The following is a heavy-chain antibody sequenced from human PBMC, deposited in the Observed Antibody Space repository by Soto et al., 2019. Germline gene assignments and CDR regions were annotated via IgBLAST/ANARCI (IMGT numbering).Heavy chain of an antibody. J-gene: IGHJ6*02. CDR1: GYTFNNYG. CDR3: ARVAITLIRGLKVDFYSMDV. CDR2: ISVYNGNK. D-gene: IGHD3-10*01. V-gene: IGHV1-18*01. Sequence: ASVKVSCKASGYTFNNYGITWVRQAPGQGLEWLGWISVYNGNKNYAKKVQGRVSMTADTSTSTAHMELRSLQSDDTAVYFCARVAITLIRGLKVDFYSMDVWGQGTTVTVSS.